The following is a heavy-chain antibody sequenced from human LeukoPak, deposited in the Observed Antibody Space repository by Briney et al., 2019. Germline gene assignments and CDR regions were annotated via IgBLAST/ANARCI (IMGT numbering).Heavy chain of an antibody. J-gene: IGHJ4*02. D-gene: IGHD2-2*01. Sequence: SETLSLTCTVSGGSISSSSYYWGWIRQPPGKGLEWIGSIYYSGSTYYNPSLKSRVTVSVDTSKNQFSLKLSSVTAADTAVYYCARVGSTSYEWGQGTLVTVSS. CDR1: GGSISSSSYY. V-gene: IGHV4-39*07. CDR3: ARVGSTSYE. CDR2: IYYSGST.